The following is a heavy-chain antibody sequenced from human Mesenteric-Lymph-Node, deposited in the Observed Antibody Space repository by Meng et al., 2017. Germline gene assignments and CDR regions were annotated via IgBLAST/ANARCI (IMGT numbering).Heavy chain of an antibody. CDR1: GGSFSGYY. J-gene: IGHJ4*02. Sequence: QVQLQQWGAGLLKHSETLSLTCAVHGGSFSGYYWSWIRQPPGKGLELIGEINHSGSTNYNPSLKSRVTISVDTSKNQFSLKLSSVTAADTAVYYCARGGGNSWYIDYWGQGTLVTVSS. D-gene: IGHD6-13*01. CDR3: ARGGGNSWYIDY. V-gene: IGHV4-34*01. CDR2: INHSGST.